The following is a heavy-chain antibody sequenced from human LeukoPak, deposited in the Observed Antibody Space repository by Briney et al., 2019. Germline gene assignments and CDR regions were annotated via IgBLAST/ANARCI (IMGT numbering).Heavy chain of an antibody. CDR3: ARTPDTAMVQGYFDY. V-gene: IGHV4-59*01. D-gene: IGHD5-18*01. CDR1: GGSISSYY. CDR2: IYYSGST. J-gene: IGHJ4*02. Sequence: SETQSLTCTVSGGSISSYYWSWIRQPPGKGLEWIGYIYYSGSTNYNPSLKSRVTISVDTSKNQFSLKLSSVTAADTAVYYCARTPDTAMVQGYFDYWGQGTLVTVSS.